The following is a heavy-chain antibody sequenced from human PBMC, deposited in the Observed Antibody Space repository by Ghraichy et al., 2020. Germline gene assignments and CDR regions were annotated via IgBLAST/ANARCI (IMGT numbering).Heavy chain of an antibody. J-gene: IGHJ4*02. V-gene: IGHV3-7*01. CDR1: GFTFSNYW. D-gene: IGHD3-10*01. Sequence: GGSLRLPCAASGFTFSNYWMSWVRQVPGKGLEWVASIKQDGSDKYYVDSVKGRFTFSRDNAKNSLYLQMNSLRAEDTAMYYCARDLTSGVDFFDYWGQGTLVTVSS. CDR3: ARDLTSGVDFFDY. CDR2: IKQDGSDK.